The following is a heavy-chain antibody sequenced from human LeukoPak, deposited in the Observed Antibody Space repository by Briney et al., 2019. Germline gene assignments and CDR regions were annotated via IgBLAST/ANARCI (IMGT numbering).Heavy chain of an antibody. CDR3: ARDRSAVTTPVN. CDR1: GFTFSNYA. D-gene: IGHD4-17*01. CDR2: INDSGEDT. Sequence: GGSLRLSCAASGFTFSNYAMTWVRQGPGKGLEWVSGINDSGEDTYYVESVKGRFTISRDNSQNTLFLQMNSLRAEDTAVYYCARDRSAVTTPVNWGQGTLVTVSS. J-gene: IGHJ4*02. V-gene: IGHV3-23*01.